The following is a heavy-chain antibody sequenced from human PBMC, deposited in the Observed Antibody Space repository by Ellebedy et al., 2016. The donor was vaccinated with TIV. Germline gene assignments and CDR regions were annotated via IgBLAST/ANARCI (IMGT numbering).Heavy chain of an antibody. Sequence: GESLKISXAASGFTFNTFSMNWVRLAPGKGLEWVAHISATRINIHYADSVKGRFTISRDNAKNSLFLQMNRLRADDTALYYCTRDSSSWLEDYWGQGVLVTVSS. J-gene: IGHJ4*02. CDR1: GFTFNTFS. D-gene: IGHD6-13*01. V-gene: IGHV3-48*04. CDR3: TRDSSSWLEDY. CDR2: ISATRINI.